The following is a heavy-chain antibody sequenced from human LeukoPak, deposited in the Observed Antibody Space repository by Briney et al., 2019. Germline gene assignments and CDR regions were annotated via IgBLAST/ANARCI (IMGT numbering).Heavy chain of an antibody. D-gene: IGHD2-15*01. CDR1: GFTFSRFE. CDR3: VKGAAS. J-gene: IGHJ4*02. V-gene: IGHV3-64D*09. CDR2: ISSDGDNT. Sequence: GGSLRLSCVASGFTFSRFEMHWVRQAPGKALEYVSAISSDGDNTYYADSLKGRFTISRDNSKNTLYLEMSSLRVEDTAVYYCVKGAASWGQGTLVTVSS.